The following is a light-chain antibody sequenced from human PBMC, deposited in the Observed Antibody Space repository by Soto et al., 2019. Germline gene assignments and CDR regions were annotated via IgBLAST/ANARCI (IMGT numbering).Light chain of an antibody. Sequence: TQPSSSRSISKGERVXXTRRASQSISSWLAWYQQKPGKAPKLLIYDASRWESGVPSRFSGSGSGTEFTLTISSLQPDDFATYYCQQYNIWSIAFGHGGRMEI. CDR2: DAS. V-gene: IGKV1-5*01. CDR3: QQYNIWSIA. J-gene: IGKJ5*01. CDR1: QSISSW.